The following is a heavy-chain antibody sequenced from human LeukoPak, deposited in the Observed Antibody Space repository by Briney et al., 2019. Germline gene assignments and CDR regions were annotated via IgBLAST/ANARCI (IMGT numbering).Heavy chain of an antibody. CDR1: GGSISSGSYY. J-gene: IGHJ6*03. V-gene: IGHV4-61*02. CDR2: IYTSGST. Sequence: PSETLSLTCTVSGGSISSGSYYWSWIRQPAGKGLEWIGRIYTSGSTNYNPSLKCRVTISVDTSKNQFSLKLSSVTAADTAVYYCASARYSYGSYYYYYMDVWGKGTTVTVSS. CDR3: ASARYSYGSYYYYYMDV. D-gene: IGHD5-18*01.